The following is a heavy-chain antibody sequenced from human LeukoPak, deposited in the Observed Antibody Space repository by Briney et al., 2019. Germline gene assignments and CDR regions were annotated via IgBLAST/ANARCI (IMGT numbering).Heavy chain of an antibody. V-gene: IGHV3-23*01. Sequence: GGSLRLSCAASGFTFRSYVMSWVRQVPGKGLEWVSAITGDGGGTNHADSVKGRFTISRDSSKNTLYLQMNSLRAEDTAVYYCAKETSSGNFVTLDCWGQGTLVTVSS. D-gene: IGHD1-26*01. CDR2: ITGDGGGT. CDR3: AKETSSGNFVTLDC. CDR1: GFTFRSYV. J-gene: IGHJ4*02.